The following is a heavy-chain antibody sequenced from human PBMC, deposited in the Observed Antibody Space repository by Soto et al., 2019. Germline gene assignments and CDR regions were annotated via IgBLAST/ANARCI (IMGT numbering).Heavy chain of an antibody. Sequence: EVQLVESGGGLVQPGGSLKLSCAASGFTFSGSAMHWVRQASGKGLEWVGRIRSKANSYATAYAASVKGRFTISRDDSKNTAYLQMNSLKTEDTAVYYCTRPQYSGYDTSPTGHNWGQGTLVTVSS. D-gene: IGHD5-12*01. J-gene: IGHJ4*02. CDR1: GFTFSGSA. CDR2: IRSKANSYAT. V-gene: IGHV3-73*01. CDR3: TRPQYSGYDTSPTGHN.